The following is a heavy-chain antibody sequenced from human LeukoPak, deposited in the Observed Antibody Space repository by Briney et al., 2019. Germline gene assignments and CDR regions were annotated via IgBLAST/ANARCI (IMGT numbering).Heavy chain of an antibody. Sequence: GASGKVSCKASGYTFTSYGISWVRQAPGQGLEWMGWISAYNGNANYAQKLQGRVSMTTDTSAGTAYMELRSLRSDDTAVYYCARGRAPYYYDSSGYYEYWGQGTLVTVSS. J-gene: IGHJ4*02. V-gene: IGHV1-18*01. CDR3: ARGRAPYYYDSSGYYEY. CDR2: ISAYNGNA. CDR1: GYTFTSYG. D-gene: IGHD3-22*01.